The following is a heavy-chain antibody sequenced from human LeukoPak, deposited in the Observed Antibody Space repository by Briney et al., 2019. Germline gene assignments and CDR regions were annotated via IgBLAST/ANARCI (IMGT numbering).Heavy chain of an antibody. J-gene: IGHJ5*02. CDR2: ISGSGGST. Sequence: GGSLRLSCAASGFTFSSYAMSWVRQAPGKGLGWVSAISGSGGSTYYADSVKGRFTISRDNSKNTLYLQMNSLRAEDTAVYYCAKAKGPAAWGNWFDPWGQGTLVTVSS. CDR3: AKAKGPAAWGNWFDP. V-gene: IGHV3-23*01. D-gene: IGHD2-2*01. CDR1: GFTFSSYA.